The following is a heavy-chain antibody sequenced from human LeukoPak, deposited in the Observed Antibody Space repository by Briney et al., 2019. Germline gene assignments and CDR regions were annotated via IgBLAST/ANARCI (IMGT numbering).Heavy chain of an antibody. CDR2: IYSGGST. V-gene: IGHV3-66*02. Sequence: GGSLRLSCAASGFTVSSNYMSWVRQAPAKGLEWVSVIYSGGSTYYADSVKGRFTISRDNSKNTLYLQMYSMRAEDTAVYYCARALYDFWSGYTLDYWGQGTLVTVSS. CDR3: ARALYDFWSGYTLDY. CDR1: GFTVSSNY. D-gene: IGHD3-3*01. J-gene: IGHJ4*02.